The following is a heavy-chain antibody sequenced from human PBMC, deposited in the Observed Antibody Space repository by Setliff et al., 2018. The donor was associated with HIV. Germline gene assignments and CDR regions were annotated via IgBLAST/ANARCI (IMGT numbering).Heavy chain of an antibody. J-gene: IGHJ4*02. D-gene: IGHD3-22*01. V-gene: IGHV4-59*11. CDR1: GGSISGHY. CDR2: MFSSGSA. Sequence: SETLSLTCSVSGGSISGHYWSWVRQPPGKGLEWIGYMFSSGSAQYNSSLQSRVSMSADTSKNQFSLRLTSVTVADTAVYFCVRVFYDATDYYAPLFDYWGQGTLVTVSS. CDR3: VRVFYDATDYYAPLFDY.